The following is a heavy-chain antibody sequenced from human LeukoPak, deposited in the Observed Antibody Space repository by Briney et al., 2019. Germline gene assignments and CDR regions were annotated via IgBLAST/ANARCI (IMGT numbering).Heavy chain of an antibody. V-gene: IGHV4-31*03. CDR2: ISLSGNT. J-gene: IGHJ4*02. D-gene: IGHD1-26*01. CDR3: ARYEGAASFDY. CDR1: GASMSSDYH. Sequence: SQTLSLTCTVSGASMSSDYHWSWIRQHPGGGLEWIGYISLSGNTHYNPTLKGRVTISMDTSKNQFSLRLNSVTAADTAMYFCARYEGAASFDYWGQGTLVTVSS.